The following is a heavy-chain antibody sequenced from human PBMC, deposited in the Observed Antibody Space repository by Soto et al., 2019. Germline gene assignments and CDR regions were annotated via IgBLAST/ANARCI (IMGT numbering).Heavy chain of an antibody. Sequence: EVQLVESGGGLVKPGGSLRLSCAASGFTFSSYSMNWVRQAPGKGLECVSSISSSSSYIYYADSVKGRFTISRDNAQTSLDLQRNSLRAEDTAVYYCARGGDSSGYCDAFDIWGQGTMVTVSS. CDR1: GFTFSSYS. J-gene: IGHJ3*02. V-gene: IGHV3-21*01. CDR3: ARGGDSSGYCDAFDI. D-gene: IGHD3-22*01. CDR2: ISSSSSYI.